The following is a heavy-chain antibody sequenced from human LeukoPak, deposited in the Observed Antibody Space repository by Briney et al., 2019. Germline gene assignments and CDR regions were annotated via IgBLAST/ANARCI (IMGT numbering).Heavy chain of an antibody. CDR1: GYSFTDYF. CDR3: ARVVGSRWVLFHYFDY. Sequence: GASVKVSCKASGYSFTDYFMHWVRQAPGQGLEWMGWINPKSGGTKYAEKFQGRVTMTRDTSINTAYLELSRLRSDDTAVYYCARVVGSRWVLFHYFDYWGQGTLVTVSS. J-gene: IGHJ4*02. CDR2: INPKSGGT. D-gene: IGHD6-19*01. V-gene: IGHV1-2*02.